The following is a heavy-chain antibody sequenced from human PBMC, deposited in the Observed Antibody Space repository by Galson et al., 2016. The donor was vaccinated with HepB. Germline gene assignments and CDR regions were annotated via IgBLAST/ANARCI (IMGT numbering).Heavy chain of an antibody. J-gene: IGHJ4*01. CDR2: IYTGGTT. Sequence: SLRLSCAVSEIGSHYINWIRQAPGKGLEWLSVIYTGGTTDYAAAGKGRFTISRDNSGNTVHLQLNRLRAEDAAVYYCARSGETRSWSPKEFDHWGHGTLVTVSS. CDR3: ARSGETRSWSPKEFDH. V-gene: IGHV3-66*01. D-gene: IGHD3-10*01. CDR1: EIGSHY.